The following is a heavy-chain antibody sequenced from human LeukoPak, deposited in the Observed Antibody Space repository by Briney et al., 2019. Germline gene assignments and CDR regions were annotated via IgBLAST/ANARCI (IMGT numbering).Heavy chain of an antibody. D-gene: IGHD3-16*02. V-gene: IGHV4-34*01. CDR3: ARGGYYDYVWGSYRHFDFDY. CDR2: INHSGST. CDR1: GGSFSGYY. Sequence: SETLSLTCADYGGSFSGYYWSWIRQPPGKGLEWIGEINHSGSTNYNPSLKSQVTISVDTSKYQFSLKLRSVTAADTAVYYCARGGYYDYVWGSYRHFDFDYWGKGTLVTVSS. J-gene: IGHJ4*02.